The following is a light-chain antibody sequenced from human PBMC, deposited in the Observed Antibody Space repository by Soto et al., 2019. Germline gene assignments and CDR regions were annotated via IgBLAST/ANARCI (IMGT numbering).Light chain of an antibody. CDR2: LGS. V-gene: IGKV2-28*01. CDR3: MQALQTPT. CDR1: QSLLDSKGYNY. J-gene: IGKJ5*01. Sequence: DIVMTQSPLSLPVTPGEPASISCRSSQSLLDSKGYNYLAWYLLKPGQPPQPLIYLGSSRASGVPDRFSGSGSGTDFTLKISRVEAEDVGVYYCMQALQTPTFGQGTRLEIK.